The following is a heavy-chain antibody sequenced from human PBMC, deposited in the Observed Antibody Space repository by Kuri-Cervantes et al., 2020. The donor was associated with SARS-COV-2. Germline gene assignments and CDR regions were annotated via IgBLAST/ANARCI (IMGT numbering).Heavy chain of an antibody. Sequence: KVSCKGSGYSFTSYWISWVRQMPGKGLEWMGRIDPSDSYTKYSPSFQGHVTISADKSIDTAYLQWSSLKASDTAMYYCARHAGCSSTSCHNWFDPWGQGTLVTVSS. CDR1: GYSFTSYW. CDR2: IDPSDSYT. D-gene: IGHD2-2*01. V-gene: IGHV5-10-1*01. CDR3: ARHAGCSSTSCHNWFDP. J-gene: IGHJ5*02.